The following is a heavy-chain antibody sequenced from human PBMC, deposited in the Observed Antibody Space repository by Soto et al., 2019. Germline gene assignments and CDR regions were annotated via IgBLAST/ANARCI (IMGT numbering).Heavy chain of an antibody. Sequence: QITLKESGPTLVKPTQTLTLTCTFSGFSLSTSGVGVGWIRQPPGKALEWLALIYWDDDKRYSPSLKSRLTITKDTSKKQVVLTMTNMDPVDTATYYCAHSLIPNWGSRGAFDYWGQGTLVTVSS. J-gene: IGHJ4*02. CDR3: AHSLIPNWGSRGAFDY. V-gene: IGHV2-5*02. CDR2: IYWDDDK. D-gene: IGHD7-27*01. CDR1: GFSLSTSGVG.